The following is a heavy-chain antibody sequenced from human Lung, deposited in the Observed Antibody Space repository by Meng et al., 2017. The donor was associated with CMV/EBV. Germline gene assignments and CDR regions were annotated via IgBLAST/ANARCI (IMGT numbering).Heavy chain of an antibody. CDR3: ARDVAVIATPRYAFDI. Sequence: SETXSPXXAVYGGSFSGYYWSWIRQPPGKGLEWIGEINHSGSTNYNPSLKSRVTISVDTSKNQFSLKLTSVTAADTAVYYCARDVAVIATPRYAFDIWGQGTXVTVSS. J-gene: IGHJ3*02. CDR1: GGSFSGYY. CDR2: INHSGST. V-gene: IGHV4-34*01. D-gene: IGHD2-21*01.